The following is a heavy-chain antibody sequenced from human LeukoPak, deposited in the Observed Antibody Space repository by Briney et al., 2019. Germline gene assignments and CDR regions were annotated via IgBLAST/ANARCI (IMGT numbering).Heavy chain of an antibody. V-gene: IGHV3-7*04. J-gene: IGHJ4*02. CDR3: ARGLSTYYYGSGVYYFDY. CDR1: GFTFSSYS. Sequence: GGSLRLSCAASGFTFSSYSMNWVRQAPGKGLEWVANIKQDGSEKYYVDSVKGRFTISRDNAKNSLYLQMNSLRAEDTAVYYCARGLSTYYYGSGVYYFDYWGREPWSPSPQ. D-gene: IGHD3-10*01. CDR2: IKQDGSEK.